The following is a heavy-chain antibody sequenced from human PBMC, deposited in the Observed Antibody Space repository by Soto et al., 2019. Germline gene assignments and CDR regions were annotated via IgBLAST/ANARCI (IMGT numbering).Heavy chain of an antibody. V-gene: IGHV4-59*04. D-gene: IGHD2-15*01. CDR2: VHYSGNT. CDR1: GGSISTYY. Sequence: PSETLSLTCTVSGGSISTYYWNWIRQPPGKGLEWLGSVHYSGNTYYNPSLKSRLTISVDKSKNQFSLNLSSVTAADTAVYYCARQDRVVAEGRWFDPWGQGTLVTVSS. J-gene: IGHJ5*02. CDR3: ARQDRVVAEGRWFDP.